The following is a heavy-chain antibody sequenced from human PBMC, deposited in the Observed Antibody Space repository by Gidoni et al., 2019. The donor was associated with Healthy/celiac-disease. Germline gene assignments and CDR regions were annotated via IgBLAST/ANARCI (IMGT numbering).Heavy chain of an antibody. CDR1: GFTFTNYA. CDR2: ISGSGVST. CDR3: AKIRQVVYYYYYPMDV. V-gene: IGHV3-23*01. J-gene: IGHJ6*02. D-gene: IGHD3-10*01. Sequence: EVQLLESVGGLVQPGGSLRLSCAAFGFTFTNYAMSWVRQAPGKGLEWVSTISGSGVSTYYADSVKGRFTISRDNSKNTLYLQMNSLRAEDTAVYYCAKIRQVVYYYYYPMDVWGQGTTVTVSS.